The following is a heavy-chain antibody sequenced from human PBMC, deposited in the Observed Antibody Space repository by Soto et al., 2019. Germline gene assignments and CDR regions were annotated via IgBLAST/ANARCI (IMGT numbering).Heavy chain of an antibody. CDR1: GYAFTRYG. J-gene: IGHJ4*02. D-gene: IGHD3-10*01. V-gene: IGHV1-18*01. CDR2: IGAYNGNT. CDR3: ARDTKRDGSGPYTDY. Sequence: ASVKVSCKASGYAFTRYGISWVRQAPEQGPEWMGWIGAYNGNTNYAQQLQGRVTLTTDTSTSTAYMELRSLRSDDTAVYYCARDTKRDGSGPYTDYWGQGTLVTVCS.